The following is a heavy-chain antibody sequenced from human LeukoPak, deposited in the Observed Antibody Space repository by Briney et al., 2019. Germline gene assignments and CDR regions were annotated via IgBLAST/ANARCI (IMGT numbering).Heavy chain of an antibody. CDR2: INSDGSST. Sequence: GGSLRLSCAASGFTFSRYWMHWVRQAPGKGLVWVSRINSDGSSTSYADSVKGRLTISRDNAKNTLYLQMNSLRAEDTAVYYCTRGDSYGYVYWGQGTLVTVSS. V-gene: IGHV3-74*01. J-gene: IGHJ4*02. CDR3: TRGDSYGYVY. D-gene: IGHD5-18*01. CDR1: GFTFSRYW.